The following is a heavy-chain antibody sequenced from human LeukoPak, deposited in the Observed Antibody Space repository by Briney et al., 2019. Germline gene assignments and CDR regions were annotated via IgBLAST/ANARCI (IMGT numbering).Heavy chain of an antibody. CDR1: GGTFSSYA. Sequence: GASVEVSCKASGGTFSSYAISWVRQAPGQGLEWMGGIIPIFGTANYAQKFQGRVTITTDESTSTAYMELSSLRSEDTAVYYCATYSSSSTPIFDYWGQGTLVTVSS. CDR2: IIPIFGTA. D-gene: IGHD6-6*01. CDR3: ATYSSSSTPIFDY. V-gene: IGHV1-69*05. J-gene: IGHJ4*02.